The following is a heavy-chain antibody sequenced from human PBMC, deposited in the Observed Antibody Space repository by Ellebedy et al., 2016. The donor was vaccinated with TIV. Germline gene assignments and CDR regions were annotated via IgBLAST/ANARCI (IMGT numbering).Heavy chain of an antibody. CDR2: INLDGSQG. Sequence: GGSLRLSXAASGFTFRSYWMNWARQAPGKGLEWVASINLDGSQGYYMDSVKGRFTISRDNAKNSLFLQMNSLRAEDTAVYYCGRSAYSSSSGYWGQGTLVTVSS. CDR1: GFTFRSYW. D-gene: IGHD6-6*01. CDR3: GRSAYSSSSGY. J-gene: IGHJ4*02. V-gene: IGHV3-7*01.